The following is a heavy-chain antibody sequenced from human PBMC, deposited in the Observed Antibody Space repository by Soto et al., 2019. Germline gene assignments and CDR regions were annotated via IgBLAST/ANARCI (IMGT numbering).Heavy chain of an antibody. Sequence: SVKVSCKASGGTFSSYAISWVRQAPGQGLEWMGGIIPIFGTANYAQKFQGRVTVTADESTSTAYMELSSLRSEDTAVYYCARGRSARVYLCAFDIWGQGTMVTVSS. CDR1: GGTFSSYA. D-gene: IGHD1-26*01. V-gene: IGHV1-69*13. CDR3: ARGRSARVYLCAFDI. J-gene: IGHJ3*02. CDR2: IIPIFGTA.